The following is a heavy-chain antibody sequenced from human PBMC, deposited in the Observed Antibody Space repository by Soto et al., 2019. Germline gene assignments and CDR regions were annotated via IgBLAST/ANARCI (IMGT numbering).Heavy chain of an antibody. CDR2: IYATGTT. Sequence: QVQLQESGPGLVKPSETLSLTCTVSGASISGFYWSWIRKSAGKGLEWIGRIYATGTTDYNPSLKSRVMMSVDTSKKQFSLKLRSVTAADTAVYYCVRDGTKTLRDWFDPWGQGIFGHRLL. D-gene: IGHD1-1*01. CDR3: VRDGTKTLRDWFDP. V-gene: IGHV4-4*07. CDR1: GASISGFY. J-gene: IGHJ5*02.